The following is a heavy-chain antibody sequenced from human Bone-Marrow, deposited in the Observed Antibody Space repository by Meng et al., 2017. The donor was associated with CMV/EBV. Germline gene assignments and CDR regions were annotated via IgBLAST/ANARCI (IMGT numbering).Heavy chain of an antibody. CDR1: GFTFSDYY. D-gene: IGHD3-3*01. CDR2: ISSSGSTI. Sequence: GESLKISCAASGFTFSDYYMSWIRQAPGKGLEWVSYISSSGSTIYYADSVKGRFTISRDNAKNSLYLQMNSLRAEDTAAYYCARDDQYYDFWSQGNYYYGMDVWGQGTTVTVSS. V-gene: IGHV3-11*04. J-gene: IGHJ6*02. CDR3: ARDDQYYDFWSQGNYYYGMDV.